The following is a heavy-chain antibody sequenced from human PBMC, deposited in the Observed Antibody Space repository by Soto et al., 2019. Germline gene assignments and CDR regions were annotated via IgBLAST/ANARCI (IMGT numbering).Heavy chain of an antibody. CDR2: IRNKANSFST. CDR1: GFSFSDYY. J-gene: IGHJ4*02. V-gene: IGHV3-72*01. Sequence: EVQLVESGGGLVQPGGSLRLSCAASGFSFSDYYMDWVRQAPGKGLEWVGRIRNKANSFSTQYAASVEGRFTISRDDSKNSLSLQMNSLKIEDTAVYYCVRVASVVWGRDYLDYWGQGTLVTVSS. CDR3: VRVASVVWGRDYLDY. D-gene: IGHD3-16*01.